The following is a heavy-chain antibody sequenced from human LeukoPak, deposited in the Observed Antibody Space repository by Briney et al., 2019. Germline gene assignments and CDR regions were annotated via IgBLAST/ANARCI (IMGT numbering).Heavy chain of an antibody. CDR1: GFTFSSYA. D-gene: IGHD3-3*01. CDR2: ISGGGGST. V-gene: IGHV3-23*01. CDR3: AKASDDFWSGYSHLDY. J-gene: IGHJ4*02. Sequence: QAGGSLRLSCAASGFTFSSYAMNWVRQAPGKGLEWVSAISGGGGSTYYTDSVKGRFTISRDNSKNTLFLQMNSLRAEDTAVYYCAKASDDFWSGYSHLDYWGQGTLVTVSS.